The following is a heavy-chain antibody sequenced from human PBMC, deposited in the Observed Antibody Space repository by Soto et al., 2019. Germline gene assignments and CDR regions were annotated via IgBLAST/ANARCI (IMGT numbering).Heavy chain of an antibody. D-gene: IGHD2-15*01. CDR3: ARGYCVSSSCHSLDS. CDR2: IIPIAGTP. V-gene: IGHV1-69*14. Sequence: QVQLVQSGAAVKTPGSSVTVSCKASGDTSTPYAISWVRQAPGQGLEWLGGIIPIAGTPTYAQKFQGRVTISEDRSTSTTSMELTRLTSEDTAVYYCARGYCVSSSCHSLDSWGQGTPVTVSS. J-gene: IGHJ4*02. CDR1: GDTSTPYA.